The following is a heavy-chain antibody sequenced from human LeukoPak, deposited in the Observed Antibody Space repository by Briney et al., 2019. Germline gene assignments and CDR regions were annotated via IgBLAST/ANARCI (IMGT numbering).Heavy chain of an antibody. CDR1: GGSVTSGSYY. Sequence: SETLPLTCSVSGGSVTSGSYYWSWIRQPAGKGLEWIGRISTSGSTNYNPSLKSRVTMSLDTSKNQFSLKLNSLTAADTAVYYCARGAALAIDYWGQGALVTVSS. D-gene: IGHD2-15*01. V-gene: IGHV4-61*02. CDR2: ISTSGST. CDR3: ARGAALAIDY. J-gene: IGHJ4*02.